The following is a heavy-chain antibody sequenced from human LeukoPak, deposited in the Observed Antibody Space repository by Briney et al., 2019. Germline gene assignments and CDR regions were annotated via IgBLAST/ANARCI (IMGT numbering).Heavy chain of an antibody. J-gene: IGHJ5*02. CDR2: ISSSSSYI. Sequence: GGSLRLSCAASGFTFSSYSMNWVRQAPGKGLEWVSSISSSSSYIYYADSVKGRFTISRDNAKNSLYLQMNSLRAEDTAVYYCARDSKVYYDFWSGSDNWFDPWGQGTLVTVSS. D-gene: IGHD3-3*01. V-gene: IGHV3-21*01. CDR1: GFTFSSYS. CDR3: ARDSKVYYDFWSGSDNWFDP.